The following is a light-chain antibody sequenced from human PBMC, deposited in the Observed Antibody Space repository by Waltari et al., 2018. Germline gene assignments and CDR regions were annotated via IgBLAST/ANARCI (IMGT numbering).Light chain of an antibody. V-gene: IGLV1-44*01. CDR2: TNN. Sequence: QSVLTQPPSASGTPGQGVTISCSGSSSNIGSHTVTWYQQLPGTAPKLLIYTNNQRPSGVPDRFSGSKSGTSGSLAISGLQSEDEADDYCSTWDDSLNGVMFGGGTKLTVL. J-gene: IGLJ3*02. CDR1: SSNIGSHT. CDR3: STWDDSLNGVM.